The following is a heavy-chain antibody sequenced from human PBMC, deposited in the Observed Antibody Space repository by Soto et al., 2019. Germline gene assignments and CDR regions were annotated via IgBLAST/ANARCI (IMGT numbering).Heavy chain of an antibody. CDR2: IYYSGST. J-gene: IGHJ3*02. Sequence: QVQLQESGPGLVKPSETLSLTCTVSGGSISSYYWSWIRQPPGKGLEWIGYIYYSGSTNYNPSLKSRVTLSVDTSKNQFSLKLSSVTAADTAVYYCARVGAAAMGPHAFDIWGQGTMVTVSS. CDR1: GGSISSYY. CDR3: ARVGAAAMGPHAFDI. D-gene: IGHD2-2*01. V-gene: IGHV4-59*01.